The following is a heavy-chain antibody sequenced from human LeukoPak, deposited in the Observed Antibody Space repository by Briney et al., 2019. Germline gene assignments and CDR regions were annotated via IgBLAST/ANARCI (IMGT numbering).Heavy chain of an antibody. CDR1: GFTFSSYC. CDR3: ARDQHDSSGYCPY. J-gene: IGHJ4*02. CDR2: ISSSSSYI. Sequence: GGSLRLSCAASGFTFSSYCMDWVRQTPGKGLEWVSSISSSSSYIYYADSVKGRFTISRDNAKNSLYLQMNSLRAEDTAVYYCARDQHDSSGYCPYWGQGTLVTVSS. V-gene: IGHV3-21*01. D-gene: IGHD3-22*01.